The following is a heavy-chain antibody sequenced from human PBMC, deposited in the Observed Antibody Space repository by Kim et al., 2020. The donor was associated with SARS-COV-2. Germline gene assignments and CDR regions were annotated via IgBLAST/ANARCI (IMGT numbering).Heavy chain of an antibody. Sequence: DSGKGRFTISRDNSKNTLYLQMNSLRAEDTAVYYCAKFKGYSSSSEYFQHWGQGTLVTVSS. D-gene: IGHD6-6*01. V-gene: IGHV3-23*01. CDR3: AKFKGYSSSSEYFQH. J-gene: IGHJ1*01.